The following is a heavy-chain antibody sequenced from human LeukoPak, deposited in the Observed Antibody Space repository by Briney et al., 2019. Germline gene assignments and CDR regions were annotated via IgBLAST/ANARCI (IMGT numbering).Heavy chain of an antibody. CDR2: IYTSGST. Sequence: SETLSLTCTVSGGSISSGSYYWSWIRQPAGKGLEWIGRIYTSGSTNYNPSLKSRVTISVDTSKNQFSLKLSSVTAADTAVYYCARDRGYCSSTSCPDYYYYYMDVWGKGTTVTVSS. CDR1: GGSISSGSYY. CDR3: ARDRGYCSSTSCPDYYYYYMDV. J-gene: IGHJ6*03. D-gene: IGHD2-2*01. V-gene: IGHV4-61*02.